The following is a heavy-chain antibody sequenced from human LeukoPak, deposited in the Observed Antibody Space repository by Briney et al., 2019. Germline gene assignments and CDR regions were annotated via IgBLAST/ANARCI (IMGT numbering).Heavy chain of an antibody. J-gene: IGHJ4*02. CDR3: ARDYYYDTNGQGDYFDY. V-gene: IGHV3-23*01. Sequence: GRSLRLSCAASGFTFSSYAMSWVRQAPGKGLEWVSAISGSGGSTYYADSVKGRFTISRDNSKNTLHLQMNSLRAEDTAVYYCARDYYYDTNGQGDYFDYWGQGTLVTVSS. CDR2: ISGSGGST. CDR1: GFTFSSYA. D-gene: IGHD3-22*01.